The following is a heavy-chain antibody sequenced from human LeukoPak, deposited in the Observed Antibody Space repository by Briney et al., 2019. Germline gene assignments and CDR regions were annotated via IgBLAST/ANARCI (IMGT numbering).Heavy chain of an antibody. CDR1: GFTFTNYN. D-gene: IGHD3-22*01. CDR3: ARGAHYYYDSSGYSYGDDY. J-gene: IGHJ4*02. Sequence: PGGSLRLSCAASGFTFTNYNMNWVRQAPGKGLEWVSSISSSSSYIYYADSVKGRFTISRGNAKNSLYLQMNSLRAEDTAVYYCARGAHYYYDSSGYSYGDDYWGQGILVTVSS. CDR2: ISSSSSYI. V-gene: IGHV3-21*01.